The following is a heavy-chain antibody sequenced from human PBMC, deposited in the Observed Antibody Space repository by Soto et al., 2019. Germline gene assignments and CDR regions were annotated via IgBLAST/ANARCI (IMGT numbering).Heavy chain of an antibody. CDR1: GGTFSNYA. CDR2: IVPIFGTP. Sequence: QVQLVQSGAEVKKPGSSVKVSCRASGGTFSNYAINWVRQAPGQGLEWMGGIVPIFGTPDSAQKFQGRVTITADESTSTAYMELSSLRSEDTAVYYCARARREAFCSGAGCYSGYYYYYGMDVWGQGTTVTVSS. D-gene: IGHD2-15*01. V-gene: IGHV1-69*01. CDR3: ARARREAFCSGAGCYSGYYYYYGMDV. J-gene: IGHJ6*02.